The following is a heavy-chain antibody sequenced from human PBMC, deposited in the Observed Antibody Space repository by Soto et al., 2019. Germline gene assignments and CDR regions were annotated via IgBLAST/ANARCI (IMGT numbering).Heavy chain of an antibody. V-gene: IGHV1-18*01. CDR3: ARGIMAFGEPPESWFDP. J-gene: IGHJ5*02. D-gene: IGHD3-10*01. CDR2: ISAYNGNT. CDR1: GYTFTSFG. Sequence: QVQLVQSGAEVKKPGASVKVSCKASGYTFTSFGISWVRQAPGQGLEWMGWISAYNGNTNYAQKLQGRVTMTTDTSTSTAYMELRSLRSDDTAVYYCARGIMAFGEPPESWFDPWGQGTLVTVSS.